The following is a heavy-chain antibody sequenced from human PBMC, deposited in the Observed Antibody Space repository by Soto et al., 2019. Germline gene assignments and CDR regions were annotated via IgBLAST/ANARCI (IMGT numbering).Heavy chain of an antibody. CDR2: IIPIFGTA. CDR3: ARVWGYYYDSSGYYWFDP. Sequence: SVKVSCTASGGTLSSYAISWVRQAPGQGLEWMGGIIPIFGTANYAQKFQGRVTITADESTSTAYMELSSLRSEDTAVYYCARVWGYYYDSSGYYWFDPWGQGTLVTVPQ. D-gene: IGHD3-22*01. J-gene: IGHJ5*02. V-gene: IGHV1-69*13. CDR1: GGTLSSYA.